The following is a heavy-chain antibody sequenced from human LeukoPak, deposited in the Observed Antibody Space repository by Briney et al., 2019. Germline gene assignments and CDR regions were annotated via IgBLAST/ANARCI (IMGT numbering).Heavy chain of an antibody. CDR2: IIPIFGTA. CDR3: ARHTHYSTYMDI. J-gene: IGHJ6*03. V-gene: IGHV1-69*05. Sequence: SVKVSCKASGGTFSSYAISWVRQAPGQGLGWMGGIIPIFGTANYAQKFQGRVTITTDESPTTPSMELWSLRAEDTPVCYCARHTHYSTYMDIWGTEAPVSLSS. CDR1: GGTFSSYA.